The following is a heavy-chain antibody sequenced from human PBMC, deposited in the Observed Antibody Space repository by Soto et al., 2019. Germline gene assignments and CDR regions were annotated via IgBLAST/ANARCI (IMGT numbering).Heavy chain of an antibody. CDR1: GSTFISYW. CDR2: IKKDGSSK. J-gene: IGHJ6*02. V-gene: IGHV3-7*01. CDR3: ASLGRHG. D-gene: IGHD3-16*01. Sequence: PGGSLRLSCASSGSTFISYWMHWVRQAPGKGLVWVANIKKDGSSKNYGDSVKGRFTISRYNAKNSLYLQTNSLRDEDTAVYYCASLGRHGWGQGTTVTVYS.